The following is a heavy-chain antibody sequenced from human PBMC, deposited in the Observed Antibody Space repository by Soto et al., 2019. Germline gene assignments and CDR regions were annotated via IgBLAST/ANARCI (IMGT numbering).Heavy chain of an antibody. J-gene: IGHJ4*02. CDR2: ISGSGGST. CDR1: GFTFSSYA. CDR3: ARVAY. Sequence: PVGSLRLSCAASGFTFSSYAMSWVRQAPGKGLEWVSAISGSGGSTYYADSVKGRFIISRDNAQNSLFLQMNTLRPEDTAMYYCARVAYWGPGTQVTVSS. V-gene: IGHV3-23*01.